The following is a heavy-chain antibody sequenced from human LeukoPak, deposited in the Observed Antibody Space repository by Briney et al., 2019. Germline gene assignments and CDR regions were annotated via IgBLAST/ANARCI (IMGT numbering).Heavy chain of an antibody. V-gene: IGHV3-30*03. CDR3: AREGMGTTSSAWFDP. Sequence: PGGSLRLSCAASGFTFSSYGMHWVRQAPGKGLEWVAVISYDGSNKYYADSVKGRFTISRDNSKNTLYLQMNSLRAEDTAVYYCAREGMGTTSSAWFDPWGQGTLVTVSS. CDR1: GFTFSSYG. J-gene: IGHJ5*02. CDR2: ISYDGSNK. D-gene: IGHD1-7*01.